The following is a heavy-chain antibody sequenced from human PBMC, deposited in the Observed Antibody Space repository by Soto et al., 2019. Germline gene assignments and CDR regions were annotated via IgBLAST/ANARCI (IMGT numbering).Heavy chain of an antibody. CDR3: ARTYGRNFDY. CDR1: GGSISSYY. Sequence: SETLSLTCTVSGGSISSYYWSWIRQPPGKGLEWIGYIYYSGSTNYNPSLKSRVTISVDTSRNQFSLKLSSVTAADTALYYCARTYGRNFDYWGQGTLVTVSS. D-gene: IGHD3-10*01. CDR2: IYYSGST. V-gene: IGHV4-59*01. J-gene: IGHJ4*02.